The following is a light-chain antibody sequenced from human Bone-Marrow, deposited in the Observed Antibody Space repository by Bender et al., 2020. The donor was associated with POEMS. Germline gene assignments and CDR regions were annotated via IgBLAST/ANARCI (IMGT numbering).Light chain of an antibody. CDR1: SSDVGKYEY. Sequence: QSALTQPRSVSGSPGQSVTISCTGTSSDVGKYEYVSWYQKHPGEAPKLIIYEVTRRPSGVSTRFSGSKSGNTASLTIAGLQAEDEADYYCCSFVHGGTVIFGGGTKLTVL. J-gene: IGLJ2*01. V-gene: IGLV2-23*02. CDR2: EVT. CDR3: CSFVHGGTVI.